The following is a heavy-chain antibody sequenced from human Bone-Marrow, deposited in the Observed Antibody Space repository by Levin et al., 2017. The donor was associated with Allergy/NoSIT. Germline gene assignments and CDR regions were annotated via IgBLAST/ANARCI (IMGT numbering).Heavy chain of an antibody. D-gene: IGHD3-10*01. J-gene: IGHJ4*02. CDR1: GFTFGDYV. Sequence: KTGGSLRLSCTASGFTFGDYVLSWFRQAPGKGLEWVGFIRSKAYGGTTEYAASVKGRFSVSRDDSKSIAYLQMDSLKTEDTAVYYCSGTHYYGSGNGYYFDYWGQGTLVTVSS. V-gene: IGHV3-49*05. CDR3: SGTHYYGSGNGYYFDY. CDR2: IRSKAYGGTT.